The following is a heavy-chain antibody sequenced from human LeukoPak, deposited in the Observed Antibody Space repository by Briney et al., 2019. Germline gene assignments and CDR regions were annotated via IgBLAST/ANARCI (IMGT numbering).Heavy chain of an antibody. CDR3: AKFLPTHIVVANYYFDY. J-gene: IGHJ4*02. V-gene: IGHV3-23*01. CDR1: GFTFSSYA. CDR2: ISGSGGST. Sequence: GGSLRLSCAASGFTFSSYAMSWVRQAPGKGLEWVSAISGSGGSTYYADSVKGRFTISRDNSKNTLYLQMNSLRAEDTAVYYCAKFLPTHIVVANYYFDYWGQGTPVTVSS. D-gene: IGHD2-21*01.